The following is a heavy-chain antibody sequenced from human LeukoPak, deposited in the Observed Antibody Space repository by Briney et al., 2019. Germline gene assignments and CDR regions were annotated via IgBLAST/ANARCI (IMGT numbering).Heavy chain of an antibody. CDR1: GYIFTSFS. CDR2: ISAYNGNT. D-gene: IGHD6-13*01. Sequence: ASVKVSCKASGYIFTSFSITWVRQAPGQGLEWMGWISAYNGNTNYAQKLQGRVTMTTDTSTSTAYMELRSLRPDDTAVYYCARVGAAAGTDYWGQGTLVTVSS. CDR3: ARVGAAAGTDY. J-gene: IGHJ4*02. V-gene: IGHV1-18*01.